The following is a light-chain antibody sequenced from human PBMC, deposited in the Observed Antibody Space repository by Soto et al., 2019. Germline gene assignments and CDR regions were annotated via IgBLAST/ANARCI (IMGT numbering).Light chain of an antibody. J-gene: IGKJ2*01. Sequence: EIVLTQFPGTLSMSPGDRVTLSCRASQSVANSYLAWYQQKPGQAPRLLIFDASRRPTGIPDRFSGSRSGTDFTLTISRLEHEDFEVYYCPQYRRFHQTFGQGTKL. CDR2: DAS. CDR3: PQYRRFHQT. CDR1: QSVANSY. V-gene: IGKV3-20*01.